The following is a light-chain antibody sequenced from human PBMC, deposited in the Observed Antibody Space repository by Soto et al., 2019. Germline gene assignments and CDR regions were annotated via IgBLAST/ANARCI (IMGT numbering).Light chain of an antibody. CDR1: SSNIGAGYD. J-gene: IGLJ1*01. Sequence: VLTQPPSVSGAPGQRVTISCTGSSSNIGAGYDVHWYQQLPGTAPKLLIYGNSNRPSGVPDRFSGSKSGTSASLAITGLQAEDEADYYCQSYDSSLSGCVLGNGTKVT. CDR2: GNS. CDR3: QSYDSSLSGCV. V-gene: IGLV1-40*01.